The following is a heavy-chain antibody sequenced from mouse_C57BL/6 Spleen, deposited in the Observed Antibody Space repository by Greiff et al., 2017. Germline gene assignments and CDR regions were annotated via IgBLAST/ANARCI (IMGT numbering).Heavy chain of an antibody. V-gene: IGHV1-9*01. CDR3: ARGGQLRLGY. J-gene: IGHJ2*01. CDR1: GYTFTGYW. CDR2: ILPGSGST. Sequence: QVQLQQSGAELMKPGASVKLSCKATGYTFTGYWIVWVKQRPGNGLEWIGEILPGSGSTNYTEKFKGKATFTADTSSNTAYMQLSSLTTEDSAIYYCARGGQLRLGYWGQGTTLTVSS. D-gene: IGHD3-2*02.